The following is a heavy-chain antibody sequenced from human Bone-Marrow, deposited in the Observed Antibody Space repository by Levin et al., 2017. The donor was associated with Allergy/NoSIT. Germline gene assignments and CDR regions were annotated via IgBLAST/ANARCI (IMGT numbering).Heavy chain of an antibody. D-gene: IGHD4-17*01. V-gene: IGHV4-59*11. CDR1: GASISTHY. Sequence: SETLSLTCTVSGASISTHYWTWIRQPPERGLELVGFIYYGRDLNYNPSLKGRVIISVHTSKNEVSLELNSVTSEDTAIYYCARGKKDDSGDYGALDYWGQGTLVTVSS. CDR3: ARGKKDDSGDYGALDY. CDR2: IYYGRDL. J-gene: IGHJ4*02.